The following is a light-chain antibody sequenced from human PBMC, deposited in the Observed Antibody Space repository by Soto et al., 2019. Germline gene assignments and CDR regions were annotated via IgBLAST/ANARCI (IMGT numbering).Light chain of an antibody. CDR3: QLYTNWPLN. CDR1: RSGDSR. V-gene: IGKV3-15*01. Sequence: EIVVTQGPATLAMSPGDRATLSCRARRSGDSRLAWYQQKPGQSPRLLMYGASTRATGLPARFSGSGSGTEFTLTIRSLHSEVYAVYHWQLYTNWPLNVGGGTKV. CDR2: GAS. J-gene: IGKJ4*01.